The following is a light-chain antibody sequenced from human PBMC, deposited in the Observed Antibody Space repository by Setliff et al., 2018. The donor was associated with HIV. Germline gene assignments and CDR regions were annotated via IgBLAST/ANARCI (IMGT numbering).Light chain of an antibody. V-gene: IGLV1-40*01. CDR2: DNT. CDR1: SSNIRAGFD. Sequence: QSVLTQPPSVSGAPGQRVTMSCTGSSSNIRAGFDVHWYQHLPGKAPKLLIYDNTNRPSGVPDRFSGSKSGTSASLAITGLQAEDEADYYCQPYDKSLTGSAVFGTGTKVTVL. J-gene: IGLJ1*01. CDR3: QPYDKSLTGSAV.